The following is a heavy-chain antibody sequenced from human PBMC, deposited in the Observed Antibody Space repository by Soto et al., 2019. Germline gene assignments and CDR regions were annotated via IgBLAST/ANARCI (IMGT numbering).Heavy chain of an antibody. D-gene: IGHD3-3*01. J-gene: IGHJ6*02. CDR3: ARTNYDFWSGSGVGMDV. V-gene: IGHV1-18*01. CDR2: ISAYNGNT. CDR1: GYTFTSYG. Sequence: ASVKVSCKASGYTFTSYGISWVRQAPGQGLEWMGWISAYNGNTNYAQKLQGRVTMTTDTSTSTAYMELRSLRSDDTAVYYCARTNYDFWSGSGVGMDVWGQRTTVTVSS.